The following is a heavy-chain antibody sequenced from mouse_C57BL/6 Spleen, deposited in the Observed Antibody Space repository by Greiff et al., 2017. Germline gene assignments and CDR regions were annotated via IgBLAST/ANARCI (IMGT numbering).Heavy chain of an antibody. CDR3: ARIPSTGVEEAWFAY. CDR1: GFSLSTFGMG. D-gene: IGHD1-1*01. Sequence: QVTLKVSGPGILQPSQTLSLTCSFSGFSLSTFGMGVGWIRQPSGKGLEWLAHIWWDDDKYSNPALKSRLTISKDTSQNQVFLKIANVDTADTATYYCARIPSTGVEEAWFAYWGQGTLVTVSA. V-gene: IGHV8-8*01. CDR2: IWWDDDK. J-gene: IGHJ3*01.